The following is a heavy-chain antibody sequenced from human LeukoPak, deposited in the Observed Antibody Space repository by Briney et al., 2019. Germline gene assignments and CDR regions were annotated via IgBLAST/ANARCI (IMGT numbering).Heavy chain of an antibody. CDR1: GGSISRNNYY. J-gene: IGHJ4*02. Sequence: SETLSLTCTVSGGSISRNNYYWDWLRQPPGKGLEYIGSIYYSGSTYYTPSLKSRLTISVDTSKNQFSLKLSSVTATDTAVYYCARHRGSSSNFDYWGQGTLVTVSS. CDR2: IYYSGST. V-gene: IGHV4-39*01. D-gene: IGHD6-6*01. CDR3: ARHRGSSSNFDY.